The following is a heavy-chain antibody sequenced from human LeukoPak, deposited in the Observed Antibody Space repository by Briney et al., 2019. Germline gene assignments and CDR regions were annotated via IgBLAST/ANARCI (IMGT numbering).Heavy chain of an antibody. CDR1: GYTFTSYD. J-gene: IGHJ4*02. V-gene: IGHV1-8*01. CDR3: ARIGPGYSGYDYWPRYYFDY. Sequence: ASLKVSCKASGYTFTSYDINWVRQATGQGLDWMGWMNPNSGNTGYAQKFQGRVTMTRNTSISTAYMELSSLRSEDTAVYYCARIGPGYSGYDYWPRYYFDYWGQGTLVTVSS. CDR2: MNPNSGNT. D-gene: IGHD5-12*01.